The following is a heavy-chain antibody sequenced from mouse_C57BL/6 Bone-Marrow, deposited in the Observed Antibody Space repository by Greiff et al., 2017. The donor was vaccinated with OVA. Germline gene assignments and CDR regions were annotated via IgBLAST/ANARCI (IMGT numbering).Heavy chain of an antibody. V-gene: IGHV5-6*02. CDR3: ARHGDYGNYFDY. Sequence: DVMLVESGGDLVKPGGSLKLSCAASGFTFSSYGMSWVRQTPDKRLEWVATISSGGSYTYYPDSVKGRFTISRDNAKNTLYLQKSSLKSEDTAMYYCARHGDYGNYFDYWGQGTTLTVSS. CDR1: GFTFSSYG. J-gene: IGHJ2*01. CDR2: ISSGGSYT. D-gene: IGHD2-1*01.